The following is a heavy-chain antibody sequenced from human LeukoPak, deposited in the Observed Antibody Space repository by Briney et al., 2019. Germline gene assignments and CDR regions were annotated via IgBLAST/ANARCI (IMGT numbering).Heavy chain of an antibody. CDR1: GFTLSSHE. V-gene: IGHV3-48*03. CDR2: ISDVGRSDI. D-gene: IGHD2-21*02. CDR3: ARETPNCGGDCFDY. J-gene: IGHJ4*02. Sequence: PGGSLRLSCAASGFTLSSHEINWVRQAPGKGLEWVSYISDVGRSDIYFAVSVKGRFTLSRDNAKNSLYLQMNSLRAEDTAIYYCARETPNCGGDCFDYWGQGTLVTVSS.